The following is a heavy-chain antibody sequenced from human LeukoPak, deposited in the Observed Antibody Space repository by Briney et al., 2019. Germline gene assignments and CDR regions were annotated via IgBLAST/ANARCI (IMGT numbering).Heavy chain of an antibody. D-gene: IGHD3-10*01. V-gene: IGHV4-61*02. CDR3: ARTPYYYGSGSYRGAFDI. J-gene: IGHJ3*02. CDR1: GGSISSGSYY. Sequence: SETLSLTCTVSGGSISSGSYYWSWIRQPAGKGLEWIGRIYTSGSTNYNPSLKSRATISVDTSKNQFSLKLSSVTAADTAVYYCARTPYYYGSGSYRGAFDIWGQGTMVTVSS. CDR2: IYTSGST.